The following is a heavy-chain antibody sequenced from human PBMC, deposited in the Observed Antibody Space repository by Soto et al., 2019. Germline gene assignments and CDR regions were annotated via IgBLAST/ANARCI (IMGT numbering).Heavy chain of an antibody. V-gene: IGHV1-69*08. CDR2: IIPVLGPA. J-gene: IGHJ4*02. CDR3: ARRSSFALGGADPLDQ. CDR1: GGTFSTYS. D-gene: IGHD6-19*01. Sequence: QVQLVQSGAEVKTPGTSVKVSCRASGGTFSTYSISCVRQAPGQGLEWMGRIIPVLGPANYAPKFQGRVTFTADKSTSAAYMELRSVRSEDTAIYYCARRSSFALGGADPLDQWGQGTLVTVSS.